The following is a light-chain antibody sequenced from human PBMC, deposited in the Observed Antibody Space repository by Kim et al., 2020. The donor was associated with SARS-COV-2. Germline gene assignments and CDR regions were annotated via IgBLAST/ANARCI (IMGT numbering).Light chain of an antibody. J-gene: IGKJ5*01. CDR2: GAS. CDR3: QQYGRSPTT. CDR1: QSSSSSY. Sequence: SPGERAILSCRASQSSSSSYLAWYQHKPGQSPRLLIHGASSRATGVPDRFRGGGSGTDFTLTITRLEPEDFAVYYCQQYGRSPTTFGQGTRLEIK. V-gene: IGKV3-20*01.